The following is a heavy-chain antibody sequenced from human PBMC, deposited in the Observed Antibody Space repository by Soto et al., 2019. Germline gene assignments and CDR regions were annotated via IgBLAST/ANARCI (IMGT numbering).Heavy chain of an antibody. Sequence: GGSLRLSCVASGFTFSSYAMSWVRQAPGKGLEWVSAISGSGGSTYYADSVKGRFTISRDNSKNTLYLQMNSLRAEDTAVYYCAKDPFSRGYSNNWFDPWGQGTLVTVSS. CDR1: GFTFSSYA. D-gene: IGHD4-4*01. V-gene: IGHV3-23*01. CDR2: ISGSGGST. CDR3: AKDPFSRGYSNNWFDP. J-gene: IGHJ5*02.